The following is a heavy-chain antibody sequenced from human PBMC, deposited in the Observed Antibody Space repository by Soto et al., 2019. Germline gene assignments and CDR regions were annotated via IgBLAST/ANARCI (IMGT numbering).Heavy chain of an antibody. J-gene: IGHJ4*02. CDR2: INSDGNCT. CDR1: GFTFSSYC. D-gene: IGHD2-8*02. Sequence: PGWSLRLSCAASGFTFSSYCMHWVRQAPGQGLEWVSYINSDGNCTSYADSVKGRFTISRDNAKNTLYLQMNSLRAEDTAVYYCTRDDTGLGIEYWGMRTLVTVSS. V-gene: IGHV3-74*01. CDR3: TRDDTGLGIEY.